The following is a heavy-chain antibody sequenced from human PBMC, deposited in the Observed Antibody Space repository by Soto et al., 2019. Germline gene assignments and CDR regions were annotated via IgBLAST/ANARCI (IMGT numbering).Heavy chain of an antibody. CDR3: ARGVTIFGVVRIYNDY. V-gene: IGHV4-34*01. CDR1: GGSFSGYY. CDR2: INHSGST. Sequence: SETLSLTCAVYGGSFSGYYWSWIRQPPGKGLEWIGEINHSGSTNYNPSLKSRVTISVDTSKNQFSLKLSSVTAADTAVYYCARGVTIFGVVRIYNDYWGQGTLVTVSS. D-gene: IGHD3-3*01. J-gene: IGHJ4*02.